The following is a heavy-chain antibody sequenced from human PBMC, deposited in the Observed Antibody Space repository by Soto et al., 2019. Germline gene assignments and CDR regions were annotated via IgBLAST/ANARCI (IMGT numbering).Heavy chain of an antibody. V-gene: IGHV1-3*01. CDR3: APETFGGPPEY. CDR2: INAGNGNT. CDR1: GYTFTSYA. D-gene: IGHD3-16*01. J-gene: IGHJ4*02. Sequence: ASVKVSCKASGYTFTSYAMHWVRQAPGQRLEWMGWINAGNGNTKYSQKFQGRVTITRDTSASTAYMELSSLRSEETAVYYCAPETFGGPPEYWGQGTLVTVSS.